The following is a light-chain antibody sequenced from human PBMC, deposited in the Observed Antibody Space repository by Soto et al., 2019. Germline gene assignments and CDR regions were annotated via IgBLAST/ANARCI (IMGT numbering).Light chain of an antibody. CDR3: SSYTSSSTYV. V-gene: IGLV2-14*01. Sequence: SVLTRPASVTGSPGESITISCTGTSSDVGAYNYVSWYQQDPGKAPKLMIYDVSSRPSGVSNRFSGSKSGHTASLTISGLQAEDEADYCCSSYTSSSTYVFGTGTKVTVL. CDR1: SSDVGAYNY. J-gene: IGLJ1*01. CDR2: DVS.